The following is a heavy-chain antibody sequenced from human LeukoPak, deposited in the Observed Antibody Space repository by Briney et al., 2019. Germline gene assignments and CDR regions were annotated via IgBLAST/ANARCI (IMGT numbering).Heavy chain of an antibody. CDR3: ARGLSQIVVVPAASGIRTYNWFDP. CDR1: GGSISSGDYY. CDR2: IYYSGST. D-gene: IGHD2-2*01. J-gene: IGHJ5*02. V-gene: IGHV4-30-4*08. Sequence: PSETLSLTCTVSGGSISSGDYYWGWIRQPPGKGLEWIGYIYYSGSTYYNPSLKSRVTMSVDTSKNQFSLKLSSVTAADTAVYYCARGLSQIVVVPAASGIRTYNWFDPWGQGTLVTVSS.